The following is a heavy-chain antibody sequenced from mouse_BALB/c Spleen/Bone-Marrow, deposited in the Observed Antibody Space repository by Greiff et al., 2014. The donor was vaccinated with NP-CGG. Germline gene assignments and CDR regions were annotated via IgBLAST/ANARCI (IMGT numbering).Heavy chain of an antibody. D-gene: IGHD2-1*01. Sequence: VQLQQSGDELVKPGASVKLSCMASGFTFTSYWIHWVKQRPGQGPEWIGEINPSNGRTNYNEKFKRKATLTEDKSSCTAYMQLSSLTSEDSAVYYCARDGNYRYAMDYWGQGTSVTVSS. CDR1: GFTFTSYW. V-gene: IGHV1S81*02. J-gene: IGHJ4*01. CDR2: INPSNGRT. CDR3: ARDGNYRYAMDY.